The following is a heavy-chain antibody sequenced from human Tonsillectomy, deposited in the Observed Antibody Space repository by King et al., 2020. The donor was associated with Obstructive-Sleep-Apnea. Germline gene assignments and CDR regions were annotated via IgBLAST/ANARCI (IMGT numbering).Heavy chain of an antibody. J-gene: IGHJ2*01. CDR3: ARAPFIWTDYDQPWYFDL. CDR1: GFNVSRNY. CDR2: IYSGGTT. Sequence: VQLVESGGGLVQPGGSVRLSCAASGFNVSRNYMSWVRQAPGKGLEWVSVIYSGGTTYYADSVKGRFTISRDNSKNTLYLQMNSLRAEDTAVYYCARAPFIWTDYDQPWYFDLWGRGTLVTVSS. D-gene: IGHD3/OR15-3a*01. V-gene: IGHV3-66*01.